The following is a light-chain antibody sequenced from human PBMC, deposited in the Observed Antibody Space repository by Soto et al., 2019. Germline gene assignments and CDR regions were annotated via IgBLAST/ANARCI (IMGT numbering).Light chain of an antibody. V-gene: IGKV3-20*01. Sequence: EIVLTQSPGTLSLSPGERATLSCRASQSVSSSYLAWYQQKPGQAPRLVIYAASSRATGIPDRFSGSGSRTDFTLTISRLEPEDFAVYFCQQNYSSPLTFGGGTKAEIK. CDR2: AAS. J-gene: IGKJ4*01. CDR1: QSVSSSY. CDR3: QQNYSSPLT.